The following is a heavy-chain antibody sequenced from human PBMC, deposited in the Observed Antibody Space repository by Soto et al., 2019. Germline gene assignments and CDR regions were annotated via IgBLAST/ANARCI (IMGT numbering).Heavy chain of an antibody. D-gene: IGHD3-3*01. V-gene: IGHV3-66*01. CDR1: GFSVSNLY. J-gene: IGHJ4*02. Sequence: EVQLVESGGGLVQPGGSLRLSCAASGFSVSNLYMTWVRQAPGKGLEWVSVISSGGSTYYADSVKGRFTISRDNSKNTLYLEMKSLSAGDTAVYYCARDTLGGAYDFCHGGQGTLVTVSS. CDR2: ISSGGST. CDR3: ARDTLGGAYDFCH.